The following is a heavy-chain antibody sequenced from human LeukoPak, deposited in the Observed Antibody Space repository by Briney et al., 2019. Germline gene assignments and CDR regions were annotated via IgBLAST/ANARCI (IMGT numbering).Heavy chain of an antibody. CDR2: IYSGGST. V-gene: IGHV3-53*01. Sequence: GGSLRLSCAASGFTVSSNYMSWVRQAPGKGLEWVSVIYSGGSTYYADSVKGRFTISRDNSKNTLYLQMNSLRAEDTAVYYCARGELPAAFDIWGQGTMVTVSS. CDR3: ARGELPAAFDI. J-gene: IGHJ3*02. D-gene: IGHD1-26*01. CDR1: GFTVSSNY.